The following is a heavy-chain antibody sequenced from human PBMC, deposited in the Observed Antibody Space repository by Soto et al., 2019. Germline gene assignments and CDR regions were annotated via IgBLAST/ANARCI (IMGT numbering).Heavy chain of an antibody. CDR2: LYYSGST. CDR1: GGSISSGGYY. D-gene: IGHD1-1*01. CDR3: ASGSNGDHYYYYYMDV. J-gene: IGHJ6*03. V-gene: IGHV4-31*03. Sequence: QVQLQASGPGLVKPSQTLSLPCTVSGGSISSGGYYWRWLRQHPGQGLEWIGYLYYSGSTYYTPSLKSRVTISVDTSKNQFSLKLSSVTAADTAVYYCASGSNGDHYYYYYMDVWGKGTTVTVSS.